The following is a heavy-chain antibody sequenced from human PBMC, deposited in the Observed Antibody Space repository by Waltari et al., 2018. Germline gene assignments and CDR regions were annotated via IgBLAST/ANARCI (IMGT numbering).Heavy chain of an antibody. CDR2: ISYYNGTT. CDR3: ARDRRDDNNSVRWLDP. V-gene: IGHV1-18*01. Sequence: QIQLVQSGGEVKKPGASVKVACKASGYMFRNFGIFWVRQAPGQVLEFMGWISYYNGTTNDAPTVQRRLTLTTDTSASTAYMALSSLTSDDTAVYYCARDRRDDNNSVRWLDPWGQGTLVTVSS. CDR1: GYMFRNFG. D-gene: IGHD3-10*02. J-gene: IGHJ5*02.